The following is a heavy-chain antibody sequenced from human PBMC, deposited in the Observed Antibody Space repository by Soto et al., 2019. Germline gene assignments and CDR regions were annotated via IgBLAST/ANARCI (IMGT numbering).Heavy chain of an antibody. J-gene: IGHJ4*02. CDR3: ARAFTLFSGYDQYDY. D-gene: IGHD5-12*01. CDR1: GGSISSSRYY. Sequence: QLQLQESGPGLVKPSETLSLTCTVSGGSISSSRYYWGWIRQPPGKGLQWIGSIYYSGSTYYNPSLKSRVTISVDTSKNQFSLKLSSVTAADTAVYYCARAFTLFSGYDQYDYWGQGTLVTVSS. V-gene: IGHV4-39*01. CDR2: IYYSGST.